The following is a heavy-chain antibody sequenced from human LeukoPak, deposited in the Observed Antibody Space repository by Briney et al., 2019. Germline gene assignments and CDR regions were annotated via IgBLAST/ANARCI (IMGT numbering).Heavy chain of an antibody. CDR1: GFTFSSYG. CDR3: ARQNGDYRTNFDY. J-gene: IGHJ4*02. V-gene: IGHV3-33*01. CDR2: IWYDGSNK. D-gene: IGHD4-17*01. Sequence: GGSLRLSCAASGFTFSSYGMHWVRQAPGKGLEWVAVIWYDGSNKYYADSVKGRFTISRDNSKNTLYLQMNGLRAEDTAVYYCARQNGDYRTNFDYWGQGTLVTVSS.